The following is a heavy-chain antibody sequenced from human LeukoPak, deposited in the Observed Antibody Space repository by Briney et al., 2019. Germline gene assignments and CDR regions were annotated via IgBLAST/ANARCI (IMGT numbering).Heavy chain of an antibody. CDR1: GFTFTMYG. CDR2: IRYDGSDK. Sequence: GGSLRLSCAASGFTFTMYGMHWVRQAPGKGLEWVAFIRYDGSDKYYADSVKGRCTISRDNSKNMLYLQMNSMRVEDTAVYYCAKDLRDNYESSGVVDYWGQGTLLTVSS. D-gene: IGHD3-22*01. CDR3: AKDLRDNYESSGVVDY. J-gene: IGHJ4*02. V-gene: IGHV3-30*02.